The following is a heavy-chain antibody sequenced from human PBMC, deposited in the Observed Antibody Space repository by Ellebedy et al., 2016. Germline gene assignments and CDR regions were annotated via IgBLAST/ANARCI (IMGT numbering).Heavy chain of an antibody. D-gene: IGHD2-2*01. CDR1: GFTFSSYG. Sequence: GGSLRLSCAASGFTFSSYGMHWVRQAPGKGLEWVAVIWYDGSNKYYADSVKGRFTISRDNSKNTLYLQMNSLRAEDTAVYYCARDLVPAAIPFHYGDLPNRPNAFDVWGQGTTVTVSS. CDR3: ARDLVPAAIPFHYGDLPNRPNAFDV. J-gene: IGHJ3*01. V-gene: IGHV3-33*01. CDR2: IWYDGSNK.